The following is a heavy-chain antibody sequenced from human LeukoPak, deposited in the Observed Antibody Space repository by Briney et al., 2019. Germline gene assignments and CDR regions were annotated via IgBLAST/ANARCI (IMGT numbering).Heavy chain of an antibody. CDR3: AKGIEVGRYAPTDP. CDR2: ISYDGSNK. CDR1: GFTFSSYA. Sequence: PGRSLRLSCAASGFTFSSYAMHWVRQAPGKGLEWVAVISYDGSNKYYADSVKGRFTISRDNSKNTLYLQMNSLRAEDTAVYYCAKGIEVGRYAPTDPWGQGTLVIVSS. D-gene: IGHD2-15*01. V-gene: IGHV3-30-3*01. J-gene: IGHJ5*02.